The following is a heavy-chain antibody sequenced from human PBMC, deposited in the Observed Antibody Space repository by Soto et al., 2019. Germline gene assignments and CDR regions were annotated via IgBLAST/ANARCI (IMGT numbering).Heavy chain of an antibody. D-gene: IGHD2-2*01. Sequence: GGSLRLSXTASGFTFSSYAMHWVRQAPGKGLEWVAVISYDGSNKYYADSVKGRFTISRDHSKSTLYLHMRSLRAEDTAVYYCARKRWDVVVVPAVCIPYYGMNVWGQVTTVTVS. J-gene: IGHJ6*02. V-gene: IGHV3-30-3*01. CDR3: ARKRWDVVVVPAVCIPYYGMNV. CDR2: ISYDGSNK. CDR1: GFTFSSYA.